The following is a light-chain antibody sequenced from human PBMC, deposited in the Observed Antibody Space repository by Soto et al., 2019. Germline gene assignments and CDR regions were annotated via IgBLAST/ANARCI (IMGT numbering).Light chain of an antibody. CDR3: RQYNGRPPIT. J-gene: IGKJ5*01. CDR2: GAA. Sequence: VMTKFPVTLSVSPGERATLSCSASESVSSNLARIQQRPGHAPSIVIYGAATRATGITARCCGGGSGTEFSLTISSRQSDDFVVYYCRQYNGRPPITFGQGTRLEIK. CDR1: ESVSSN. V-gene: IGKV3-15*01.